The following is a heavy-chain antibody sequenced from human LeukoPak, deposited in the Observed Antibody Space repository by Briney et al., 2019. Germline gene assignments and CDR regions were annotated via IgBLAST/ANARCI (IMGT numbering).Heavy chain of an antibody. V-gene: IGHV3-23*01. Sequence: PGGSLRLSCAASGFTFSSYAMSWVRQAPGKGLEWVSAISGSGGSTYYADSVKGRFTISRDNSKNTLYLQMSSLRAEDTAIYYCAKIPVSYSSGWSTFDYWGQGTLVTVSS. D-gene: IGHD6-19*01. CDR2: ISGSGGST. J-gene: IGHJ4*02. CDR3: AKIPVSYSSGWSTFDY. CDR1: GFTFSSYA.